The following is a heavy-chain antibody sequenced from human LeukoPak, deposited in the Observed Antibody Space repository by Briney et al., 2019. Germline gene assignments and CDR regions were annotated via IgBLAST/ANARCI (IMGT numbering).Heavy chain of an antibody. CDR3: AKGPWLAYPYYFDY. CDR1: GFTFSSYA. V-gene: IGHV3-23*01. CDR2: ISGSGGNT. Sequence: QSGGSLRPSCAASGFTFSSYAMSWVRQAPGKGLEWVSAISGSGGNTYFADSVKGRFTISRDNSKNTLYLQMNSLRAEDTAVYYCAKGPWLAYPYYFDYWGQGTLVTVSS. D-gene: IGHD6-19*01. J-gene: IGHJ4*02.